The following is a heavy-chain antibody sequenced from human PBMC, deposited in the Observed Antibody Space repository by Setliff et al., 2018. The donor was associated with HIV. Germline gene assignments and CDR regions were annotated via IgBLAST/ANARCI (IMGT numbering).Heavy chain of an antibody. D-gene: IGHD1-26*01. CDR2: MSPQSDNT. V-gene: IGHV1-8*02. Sequence: ASVKVSCKASGYAFSAYDFNWVRQAPGQGLEWVGSMSPQSDNTVYAQKFLGRVTMTMDTSIGTAYMELSSLRSEDTAVYFCASRREVPERRAGFDFWGQGTLVTVS. CDR1: GYAFSAYD. CDR3: ASRREVPERRAGFDF. J-gene: IGHJ4*02.